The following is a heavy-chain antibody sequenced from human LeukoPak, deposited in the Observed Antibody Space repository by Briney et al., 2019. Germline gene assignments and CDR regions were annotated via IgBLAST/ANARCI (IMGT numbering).Heavy chain of an antibody. D-gene: IGHD2-15*01. CDR3: AKSQINIVVVVAATGDWFDP. CDR2: ISGSGGST. J-gene: IGHJ5*02. V-gene: IGHV3-23*01. Sequence: GGSLRLSCAASGFTFSSYAMSWVRQAPGKGVEWVSAISGSGGSTYYADSVKGRFTISRDNSKNTLYLQMNSLRAEDTAVYYCAKSQINIVVVVAATGDWFDPWGQGTLVTVSS. CDR1: GFTFSSYA.